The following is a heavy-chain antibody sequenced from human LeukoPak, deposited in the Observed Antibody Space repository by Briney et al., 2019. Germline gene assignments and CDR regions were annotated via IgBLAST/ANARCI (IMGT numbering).Heavy chain of an antibody. Sequence: GGSLRLSCAASGFTFSSYEMNWVRQAPGKGLEWVSSISGSDDNTYYADSVKGRFTISRDNSKNTLYLQMNSLRAEDTAVYYCAKGAGTTFRFRTYSYFYHMDVWGKGTTVTVSS. CDR3: AKGAGTTFRFRTYSYFYHMDV. D-gene: IGHD1-7*01. CDR2: ISGSDDNT. V-gene: IGHV3-23*01. CDR1: GFTFSSYE. J-gene: IGHJ6*03.